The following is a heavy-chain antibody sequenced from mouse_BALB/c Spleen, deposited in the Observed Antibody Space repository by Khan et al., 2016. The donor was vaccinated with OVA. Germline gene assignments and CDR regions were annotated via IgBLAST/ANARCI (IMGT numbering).Heavy chain of an antibody. Sequence: QVQLKESGPGLVAPSQSLSITRTVSGFSLTDYAVSWIRQPPGKGLEWLGVIWVSGSKYYNSVLKPRLSISKDNFKSQVFLMMNSMQADDTAMYYCARDPPYYSMDNWGQGTSVTVSS. CDR2: IWVSGSK. CDR1: GFSLTDYA. J-gene: IGHJ4*01. CDR3: ARDPPYYSMDN. V-gene: IGHV2-6-5*01.